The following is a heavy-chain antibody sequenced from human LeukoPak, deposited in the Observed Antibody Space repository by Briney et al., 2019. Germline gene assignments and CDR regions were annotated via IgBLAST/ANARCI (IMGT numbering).Heavy chain of an antibody. CDR2: IYYSGST. V-gene: IGHV4-59*01. Sequence: SETLSLTCTVSGGSISSYYWSWIRQPPGKGLEWIGYIYYSGSTNYNPSLKSRVTISVDTSKNQFSLKLSSVTAADTAVYYCARIISTTWYAFDIWGQGTMVTVSS. D-gene: IGHD6-13*01. CDR3: ARIISTTWYAFDI. J-gene: IGHJ3*02. CDR1: GGSISSYY.